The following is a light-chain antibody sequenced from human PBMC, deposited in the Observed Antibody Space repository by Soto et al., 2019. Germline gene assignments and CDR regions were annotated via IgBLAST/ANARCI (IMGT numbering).Light chain of an antibody. Sequence: DIQMTQSPSSLSASVGDRVTITCRASQGISTYLARYQQKPGKVPKVLIYSASTLQSGVPSRFRGSGSGTDFTLTISSLQPEDVATYYCQKYDSAPETFGQGTKVEIK. CDR2: SAS. CDR3: QKYDSAPET. V-gene: IGKV1-27*01. CDR1: QGISTY. J-gene: IGKJ1*01.